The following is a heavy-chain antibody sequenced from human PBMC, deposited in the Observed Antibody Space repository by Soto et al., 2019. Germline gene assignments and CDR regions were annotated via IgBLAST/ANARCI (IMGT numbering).Heavy chain of an antibody. D-gene: IGHD2-2*01. V-gene: IGHV3-30*18. Sequence: LRLSCAASGFTFSNYGMHWVRQAPGKGLEWVAVISYDGSTMYYADSVKGRFTISRDNSKNTLYLQMNSLRAEDTAVFYCAKDAITFCRSTSCFYFDYWGQGTLVTVSS. CDR2: ISYDGSTM. J-gene: IGHJ4*02. CDR1: GFTFSNYG. CDR3: AKDAITFCRSTSCFYFDY.